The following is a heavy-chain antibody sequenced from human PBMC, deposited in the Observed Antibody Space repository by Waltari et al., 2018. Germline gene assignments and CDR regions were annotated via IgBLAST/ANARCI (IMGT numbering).Heavy chain of an antibody. J-gene: IGHJ4*02. Sequence: EVQLVESGRGLVKPGGSLRLSCEASGFTFSGYSMNWVRQAPGKGLDLVSSISGDSRFIYYADSVNGRFTISSDDAKNSLYLQMNSLRVEDTAVYYCARDRRGYFDYWGPGTLVSVSS. D-gene: IGHD3-16*01. V-gene: IGHV3-21*01. CDR3: ARDRRGYFDY. CDR2: ISGDSRFI. CDR1: GFTFSGYS.